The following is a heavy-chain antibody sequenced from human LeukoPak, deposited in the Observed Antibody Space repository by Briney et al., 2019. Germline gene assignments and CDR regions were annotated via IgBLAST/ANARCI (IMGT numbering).Heavy chain of an antibody. J-gene: IGHJ4*02. CDR2: IIPIFGTA. CDR1: GGTFSSYA. V-gene: IGHV1-69*05. CDR3: AMRYSGYDNPHQTDFDY. Sequence: SVKVSCKASGGTFSSYAISWVRQTPGQGLEWMGGIIPIFGTANYAQKFQGRVTITTDESTSTAYMELSSLRSEDTAVYYCAMRYSGYDNPHQTDFDYWGQGTLVTVSS. D-gene: IGHD5-12*01.